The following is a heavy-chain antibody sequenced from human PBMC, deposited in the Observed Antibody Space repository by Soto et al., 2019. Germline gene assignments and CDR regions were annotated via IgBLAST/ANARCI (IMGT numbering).Heavy chain of an antibody. J-gene: IGHJ6*02. V-gene: IGHV1-69*01. CDR2: IISMFDIS. CDR1: GGTFSKYS. CDR3: ATHRRAQAGDYYFMDV. Sequence: QVQLVQSGAEVKKPGSSVKVSCKASGGTFSKYSISWVRQAPRQGLEWMGGIISMFDISNYAQKFHGRVTITAVESTSTPYMGLSSLRSENTAVYYWATHRRAQAGDYYFMDVCCQVTTVNVSS.